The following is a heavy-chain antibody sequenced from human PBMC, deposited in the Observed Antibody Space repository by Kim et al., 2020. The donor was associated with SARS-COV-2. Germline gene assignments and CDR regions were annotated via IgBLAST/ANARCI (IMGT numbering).Heavy chain of an antibody. Sequence: ASVKVSCKASGYTFTGYYMHWVRQAPGQGLEWMGWINPNSGGTNYAQKFQGRVTMTRDTSISTAYMELSRLRSDDTAVYYCARDRIAVAVTGSWFDPWGQGTLVTVSS. CDR3: ARDRIAVAVTGSWFDP. V-gene: IGHV1-2*02. D-gene: IGHD6-19*01. J-gene: IGHJ5*02. CDR1: GYTFTGYY. CDR2: INPNSGGT.